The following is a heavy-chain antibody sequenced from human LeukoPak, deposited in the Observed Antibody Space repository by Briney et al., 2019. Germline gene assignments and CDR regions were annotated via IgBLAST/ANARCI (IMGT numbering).Heavy chain of an antibody. CDR1: GFTFSGSA. Sequence: GGSLRLSCAASGFTFSGSAMHWVRQASGKGLEWVGRIRSKANSYATAYAASVKGRFTISRDDSKNTAYLQMNSLRTEDTAVYYCTRGSGSYEFDYWGQGTLVTVSS. CDR2: IRSKANSYAT. V-gene: IGHV3-73*01. J-gene: IGHJ4*02. D-gene: IGHD1-26*01. CDR3: TRGSGSYEFDY.